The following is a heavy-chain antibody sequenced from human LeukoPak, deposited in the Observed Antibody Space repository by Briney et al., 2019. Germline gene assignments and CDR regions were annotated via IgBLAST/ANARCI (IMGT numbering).Heavy chain of an antibody. D-gene: IGHD6-25*01. CDR1: GFSFSSSA. Sequence: GGSLRLSCTASGFSFSSSAMHWVRQAPGKGLEWVTFIRYDGSHKYYADSVRGRFTISRDTSTNTLYLQMNSLRSEDTAVYYCAKGAAYTSLDIWGHGTMVTVSS. J-gene: IGHJ3*02. CDR2: IRYDGSHK. V-gene: IGHV3-30*02. CDR3: AKGAAYTSLDI.